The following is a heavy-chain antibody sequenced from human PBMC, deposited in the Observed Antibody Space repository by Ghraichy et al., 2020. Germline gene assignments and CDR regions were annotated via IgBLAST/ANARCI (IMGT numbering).Heavy chain of an antibody. D-gene: IGHD3-16*02. V-gene: IGHV4-59*01. CDR3: AGDRYGKHGLDY. Sequence: SETLSLTCTVSGGSISSYYWSWIRQPPGKGLEWIGYIYYSGSTNYNPSLKSRVTISVDTSMNQFSLKLSSVTAADTAVYYCAGDRYGKHGLDYWGQGTLVTVSS. CDR1: GGSISSYY. J-gene: IGHJ4*02. CDR2: IYYSGST.